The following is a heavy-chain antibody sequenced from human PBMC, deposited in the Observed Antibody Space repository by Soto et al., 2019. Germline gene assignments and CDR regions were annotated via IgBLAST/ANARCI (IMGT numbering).Heavy chain of an antibody. D-gene: IGHD3-22*01. CDR2: IIPIFGTT. CDR3: ARDRTDSGYYTNWLDP. CDR1: GGTFGSDA. V-gene: IGHV1-69*06. Sequence: SVKVSCKASGGTFGSDAITWVRQAPGQGLEWVGRIIPIFGTTNYAQNFQGRVTISADKSTPTSYMELHSLTSDDTALYYCARDRTDSGYYTNWLDPWGQGTQVTVSS. J-gene: IGHJ5*02.